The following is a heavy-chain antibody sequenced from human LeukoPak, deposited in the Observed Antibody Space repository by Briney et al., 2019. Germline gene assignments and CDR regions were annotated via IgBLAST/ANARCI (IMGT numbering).Heavy chain of an antibody. J-gene: IGHJ4*02. V-gene: IGHV1-18*01. CDR2: IIAYNGNT. CDR3: ARDHYYDSSGYYQHFDD. D-gene: IGHD3-22*01. CDR1: GYTFNRHG. Sequence: ASVKVSCQASGYTFNRHGIRRVRQAPGPGVEGVGWIIAYNGNTNYAQKLQGRVTMTTDTSTSTAYMELRSLRSDDTAVYYCARDHYYDSSGYYQHFDDWGQGTLVTVSS.